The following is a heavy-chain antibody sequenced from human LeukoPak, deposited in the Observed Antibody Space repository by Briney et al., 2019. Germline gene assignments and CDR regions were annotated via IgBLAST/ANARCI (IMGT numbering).Heavy chain of an antibody. V-gene: IGHV4-4*09. CDR3: ARRFGYSSSFMDV. CDR2: IYTSGST. Sequence: SETLSLTCTVSGGSISSYYWSWIRQPPGKGLEWIGYIYTSGSTNYNPSLKSRVTISVDTSKNQFSLKLSSVTAADTAVYYCARRFGYSSSFMDVWGKGTTVTVSS. D-gene: IGHD6-6*01. CDR1: GGSISSYY. J-gene: IGHJ6*03.